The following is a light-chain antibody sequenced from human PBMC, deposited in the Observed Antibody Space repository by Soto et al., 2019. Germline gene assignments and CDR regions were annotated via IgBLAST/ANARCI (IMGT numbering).Light chain of an antibody. Sequence: QSALTQPPSASGSPGQSVTISCTGTSSDVGGYNYVSWYQQHPGKAPKLMIYEVTKRPSGVPDRFSASKSGNTASLTVSGLQAEDEADYYCTSYACSNNRVVFGGGTKVTVL. J-gene: IGLJ2*01. CDR1: SSDVGGYNY. V-gene: IGLV2-8*01. CDR3: TSYACSNNRVV. CDR2: EVT.